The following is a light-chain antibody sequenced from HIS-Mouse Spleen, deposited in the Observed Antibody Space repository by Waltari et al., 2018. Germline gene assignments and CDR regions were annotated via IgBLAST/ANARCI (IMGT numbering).Light chain of an antibody. CDR1: SSDVGSYNL. CDR3: CSYAGSSTWV. J-gene: IGLJ3*02. CDR2: EGS. Sequence: QSALTQPASVSGSPGQSITISCTGTSSDVGSYNLVSWYQQHPGKAPKLMIYEGSTRPSGVSNRFSGSKSGNTASLTGSGLQAEDEAVYYCCSYAGSSTWVFGGGTKLTVL. V-gene: IGLV2-23*01.